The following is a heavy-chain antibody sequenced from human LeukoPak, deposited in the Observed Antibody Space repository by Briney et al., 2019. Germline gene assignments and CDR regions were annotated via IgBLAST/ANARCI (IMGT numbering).Heavy chain of an antibody. Sequence: GRSLRLSCAASGFTFSSYGMHWVRQAPGKGLEWVAVISYDGSNKYYADSVKGRFTISRDNSKNTLYLQMNSLRAEDTAVYYCARDHRGSGSRYYYYYMDVWGKGTTVTISS. CDR1: GFTFSSYG. V-gene: IGHV3-30*03. D-gene: IGHD3-10*01. CDR3: ARDHRGSGSRYYYYYMDV. CDR2: ISYDGSNK. J-gene: IGHJ6*03.